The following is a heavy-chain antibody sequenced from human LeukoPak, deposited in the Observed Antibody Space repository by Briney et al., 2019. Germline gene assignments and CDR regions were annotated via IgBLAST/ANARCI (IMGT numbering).Heavy chain of an antibody. D-gene: IGHD2-2*02. Sequence: SETLSLTCAVYGGSFSGYYWSRIRQPPGKELEWIGEINHSGSTNYNPSLKSRVTISVDTSKNQFSLKLSSVTAADTAVYYCARIAIQGHPLDYWGQGTLVTVSS. J-gene: IGHJ4*02. V-gene: IGHV4-34*01. CDR2: INHSGST. CDR3: ARIAIQGHPLDY. CDR1: GGSFSGYY.